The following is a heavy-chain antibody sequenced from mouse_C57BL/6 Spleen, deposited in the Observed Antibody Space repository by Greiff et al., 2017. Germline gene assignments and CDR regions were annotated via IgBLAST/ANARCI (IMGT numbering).Heavy chain of an antibody. Sequence: EVQLQQSGPELVKPGASVKISCKASGYSFTDYNMNWVKQSNGKSLEWIGVINPNYGTTSYNQKFKGKATLTVDQSSSTAYLQLNSLTSEDSAVYYCARSFITTVVAYYYAMDYWGQGTSVTVSS. D-gene: IGHD1-1*01. CDR3: ARSFITTVVAYYYAMDY. J-gene: IGHJ4*01. CDR1: GYSFTDYN. CDR2: INPNYGTT. V-gene: IGHV1-39*01.